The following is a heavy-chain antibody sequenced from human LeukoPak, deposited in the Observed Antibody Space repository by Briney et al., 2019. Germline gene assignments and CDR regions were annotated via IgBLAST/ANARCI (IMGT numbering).Heavy chain of an antibody. CDR1: GFTFSSYA. Sequence: TGGSLRLSCAASGFTFSSYAMSWVRQAPGKGLEWVSAISGSGGSTYYADSVKGWSTISRDNSKNTLYLQMNSLRAEDTAVYYCAKDHKQWLARGAFDIWGQGTMVTVSS. D-gene: IGHD6-19*01. CDR2: ISGSGGST. J-gene: IGHJ3*02. V-gene: IGHV3-23*01. CDR3: AKDHKQWLARGAFDI.